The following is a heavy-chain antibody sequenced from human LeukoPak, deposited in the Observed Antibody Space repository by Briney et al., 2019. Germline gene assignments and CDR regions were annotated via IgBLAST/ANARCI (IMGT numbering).Heavy chain of an antibody. CDR1: GFTFSSYA. V-gene: IGHV3-23*01. D-gene: IGHD2-2*01. CDR2: ISGSGGST. CDR3: AKDSGCSSTSCSFDY. Sequence: GGSLRLSCAASGFTFSSYAMSWVRQAPGKGLEWVSAISGSGGSTYYADSVKGRFTISRDNSKITLYLQMNSLRAEDTAVYYCAKDSGCSSTSCSFDYWGQGTLVTVSS. J-gene: IGHJ4*02.